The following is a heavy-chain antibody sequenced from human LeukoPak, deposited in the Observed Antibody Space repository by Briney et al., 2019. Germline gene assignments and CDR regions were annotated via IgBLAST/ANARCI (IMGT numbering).Heavy chain of an antibody. J-gene: IGHJ4*02. Sequence: GGSLRLSCAASGFTFSSYAMSWVRQAPGKGLEWVSTISGSGGSTYYADSVKGRFTISRDNSKNTLYLQMKSLRAEDTAVYYCTKEPLYCVCDCYEPFDYWGQGTLVTVSS. D-gene: IGHD2-21*02. CDR1: GFTFSSYA. CDR3: TKEPLYCVCDCYEPFDY. CDR2: ISGSGGST. V-gene: IGHV3-23*01.